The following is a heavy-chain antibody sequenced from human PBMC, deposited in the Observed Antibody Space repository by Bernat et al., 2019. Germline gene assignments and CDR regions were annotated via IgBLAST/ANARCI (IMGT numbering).Heavy chain of an antibody. Sequence: QVQLVESGGGVVQPGRSLRLSCAASGFTFSNYAMHWVRQAPGKGLEWVAVISYDGSNKYYADSVKGRFTISRDNSKNTLYLQMNSLRAEDTAVYYCASHRRAIGDYWGQGTLVTVSS. CDR1: GFTFSNYA. CDR3: ASHRRAIGDY. CDR2: ISYDGSNK. V-gene: IGHV3-30*01. J-gene: IGHJ4*02. D-gene: IGHD3-16*01.